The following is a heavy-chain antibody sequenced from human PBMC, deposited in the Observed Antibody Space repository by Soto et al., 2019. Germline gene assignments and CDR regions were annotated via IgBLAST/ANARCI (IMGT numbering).Heavy chain of an antibody. CDR1: GFTVSSNY. J-gene: IGHJ4*02. CDR3: ARGRGGAAGTT. CDR2: IYAGGRT. V-gene: IGHV3-66*01. Sequence: EVQLVESGGGLVQPGGSLRLSCAASGFTVSSNYMSWVRQAPGKGLEWVSVIYAGGRTYYADSVKGRFTISRDNSKNTLYLQMYSLRAEDTAVYYCARGRGGAAGTTWGQGTLVTGSS. D-gene: IGHD6-13*01.